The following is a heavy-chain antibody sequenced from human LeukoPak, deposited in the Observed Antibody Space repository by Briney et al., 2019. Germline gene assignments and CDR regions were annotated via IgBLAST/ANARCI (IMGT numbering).Heavy chain of an antibody. CDR1: GYTFTSYY. Sequence: ASVKVSCKASGYTFTSYYMHWVRQAPGQGLEWMGIINPSGGSTSYAQKFQGRVTMTRDTSISTAYMELSRLRSDDTAVYYCARGDYYYYYGMDVWGQGTTVTVSS. CDR2: INPSGGST. V-gene: IGHV1-46*01. J-gene: IGHJ6*02. CDR3: ARGDYYYYYGMDV.